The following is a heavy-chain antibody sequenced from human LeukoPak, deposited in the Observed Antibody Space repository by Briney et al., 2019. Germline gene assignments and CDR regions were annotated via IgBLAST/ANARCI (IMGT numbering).Heavy chain of an antibody. CDR3: AKDGAPYYAFRSGYRP. CDR2: INWNGGST. V-gene: IGHV3-20*04. Sequence: PGGSLRLSCAASGFALDDYGMSWVRQAPGKGLEWVSGINWNGGSTGYADSVKGRFTISRDIAKNSVYLTMNSQRVEDTALYYCAKDGAPYYAFRSGYRPWSQGTMVTVSS. CDR1: GFALDDYG. D-gene: IGHD3-3*01. J-gene: IGHJ3*01.